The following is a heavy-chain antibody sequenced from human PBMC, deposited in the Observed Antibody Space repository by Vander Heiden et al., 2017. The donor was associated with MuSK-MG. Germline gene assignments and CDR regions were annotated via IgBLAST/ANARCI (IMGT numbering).Heavy chain of an antibody. D-gene: IGHD3-10*01. CDR3: ARPTAYYYGSGSYGPFDY. CDR2: IYYSGST. V-gene: IGHV4-39*07. J-gene: IGHJ4*02. Sequence: QLQLQESGPGLVKPSETLSLPCTVSGGSIRSSSYYWGWIRQPPGKGLEWIGRIYYSGSTYYNPSLKSRVTISVDTSKNQFSLKLSSVTAADTAVYYCARPTAYYYGSGSYGPFDYWGQGTLVTVS. CDR1: GGSIRSSSYY.